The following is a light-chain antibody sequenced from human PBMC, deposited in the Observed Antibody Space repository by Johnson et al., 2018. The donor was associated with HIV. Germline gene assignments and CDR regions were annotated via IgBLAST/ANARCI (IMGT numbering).Light chain of an antibody. CDR2: DNN. CDR1: SSNIGNNY. V-gene: IGLV1-51*01. CDR3: GTWENSLSAYV. Sequence: QSVLTQPPSMSAAPGQRVTISCSGSSSNIGNNYVSWYQQVPGAAPKLLIYDNNKRPSGIPDRFSGSKSGTSATLGITVLQTGDEAAYYCGTWENSLSAYVFGTGTKVTVL. J-gene: IGLJ1*01.